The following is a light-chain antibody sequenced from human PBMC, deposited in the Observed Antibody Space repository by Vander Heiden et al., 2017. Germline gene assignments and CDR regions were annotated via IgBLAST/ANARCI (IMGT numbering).Light chain of an antibody. CDR3: QQRSNWPGT. V-gene: IGKV3-11*01. CDR2: DAS. J-gene: IGKJ4*01. Sequence: EIGLTQSPATLSLSPGERATLSCRASQSVSSYLAWYQQKPGQAPRLLIYDASNRATGIPARFGGSGSGTDFTLTISSLEPEDFAVYYCQQRSNWPGTFGGGTKVEIK. CDR1: QSVSSY.